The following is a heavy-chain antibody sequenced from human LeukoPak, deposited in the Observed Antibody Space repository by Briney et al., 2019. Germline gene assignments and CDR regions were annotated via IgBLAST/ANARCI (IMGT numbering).Heavy chain of an antibody. CDR2: IKEDGSEK. J-gene: IGHJ4*02. CDR1: GFTFSTYW. Sequence: PGGSLRLSCVASGFTFSTYWMSWVRQAPGKGLEWVANIKEDGSEKYYGDSVKGRFTISRDNAKNSLYLQMNSLRAEDTAFYYCAKDYGYSSSWYDYWGQGTLVTVSS. D-gene: IGHD6-13*01. V-gene: IGHV3-7*03. CDR3: AKDYGYSSSWYDY.